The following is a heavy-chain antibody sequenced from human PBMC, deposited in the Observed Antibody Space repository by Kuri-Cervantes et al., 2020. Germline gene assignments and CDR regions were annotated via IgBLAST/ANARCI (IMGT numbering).Heavy chain of an antibody. CDR3: DMVRGVILTNYYDMDV. J-gene: IGHJ6*02. CDR2: IKQDGSEK. D-gene: IGHD3-10*01. Sequence: LSLTCAASGFTFSSYWMSWVRQAPGKGLEWVANIKQDGSEKYYVDSVKGRFTISRDNSKNTLYLQMNSLRAEDTAVYYCDMVRGVILTNYYDMDVWGQGTTVTVSS. CDR1: GFTFSSYW. V-gene: IGHV3-7*01.